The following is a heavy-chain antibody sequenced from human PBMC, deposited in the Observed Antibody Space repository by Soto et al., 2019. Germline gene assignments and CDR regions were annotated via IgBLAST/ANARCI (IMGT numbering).Heavy chain of an antibody. Sequence: PVESLKISCEGSGYTFTSYWIAWVRQLPGKGLEWLGSVYPGDSDRRDNPTFQGHVTMSVEKSSNNVYLQWSSLNASDTAMYYCARGGNQLQXWGQVVLVTASX. CDR3: ARGGNQLQX. CDR2: VYPGDSDR. D-gene: IGHD2-2*01. V-gene: IGHV5-51*01. J-gene: IGHJ4*02. CDR1: GYTFTSYW.